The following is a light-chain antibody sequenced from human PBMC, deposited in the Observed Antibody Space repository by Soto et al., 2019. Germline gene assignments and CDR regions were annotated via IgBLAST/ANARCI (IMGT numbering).Light chain of an antibody. CDR3: QQYAKYST. V-gene: IGKV1-5*01. CDR1: QTISSW. Sequence: DIQMTQSPYTLSVSVGDRVTITCRASQTISSWLAWYHQKPGKAPKLLIYDASTLQGGVPSRFSGSGSGTEFTLTVTSLQPEDFATYFCQQYAKYSTFGHGTEG. J-gene: IGKJ1*01. CDR2: DAS.